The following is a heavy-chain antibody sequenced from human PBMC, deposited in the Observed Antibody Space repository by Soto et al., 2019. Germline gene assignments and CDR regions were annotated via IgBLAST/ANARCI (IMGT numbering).Heavy chain of an antibody. D-gene: IGHD3-10*01. Sequence: SETLSLTCAVSGGSISSSNWCSWVRQPPGKGLEWIGEIYHSGSTNYNPTLKRRVTITIDKSKNQSSMKLRSMTAADTAVYYCARDYMVRGVMRWFDPWGQGTLVTVS. CDR1: GGSISSSNW. CDR2: IYHSGST. J-gene: IGHJ5*02. V-gene: IGHV4-4*02. CDR3: ARDYMVRGVMRWFDP.